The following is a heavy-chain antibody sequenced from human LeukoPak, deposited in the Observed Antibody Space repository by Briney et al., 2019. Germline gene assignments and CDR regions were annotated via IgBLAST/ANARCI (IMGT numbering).Heavy chain of an antibody. CDR2: ISGSGGST. Sequence: PGGTLRLSCAASGFTFSSYDMSWVRQAPGKGLEWVSEISGSGGSTYDAASVKGRFTSSRENFKITLYLQMNSLRAEDTAVYYCAKVSRIVVVPAKASFDYWGQGTLVTVSS. CDR1: GFTFSSYD. CDR3: AKVSRIVVVPAKASFDY. J-gene: IGHJ4*02. V-gene: IGHV3-23*01. D-gene: IGHD2-2*01.